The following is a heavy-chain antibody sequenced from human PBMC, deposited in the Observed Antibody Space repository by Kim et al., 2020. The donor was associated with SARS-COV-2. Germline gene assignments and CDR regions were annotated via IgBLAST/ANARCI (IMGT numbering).Heavy chain of an antibody. Sequence: KFQGRVTITADKSTSTAYMELSSLRSEETAVYYCARDQGDGYNLNWFDPWGQGTLVTVSS. CDR3: ARDQGDGYNLNWFDP. V-gene: IGHV1-69*04. J-gene: IGHJ5*02. D-gene: IGHD5-12*01.